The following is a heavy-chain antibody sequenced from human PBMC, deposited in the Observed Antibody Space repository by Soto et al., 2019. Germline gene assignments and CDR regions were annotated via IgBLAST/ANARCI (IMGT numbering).Heavy chain of an antibody. Sequence: PSQTLSLTCAISGDSVSSTSVAWNWIRQSPSRGLEWLGRTYYKSKWYNDYAVSVKSRITINPDTSKNQFSLQLNSVTPDDAAVYYCARGKPERRPYFDYWGQGTLVTVSS. J-gene: IGHJ4*02. V-gene: IGHV6-1*01. D-gene: IGHD1-1*01. CDR3: ARGKPERRPYFDY. CDR1: GDSVSSTSVA. CDR2: TYYKSKWYN.